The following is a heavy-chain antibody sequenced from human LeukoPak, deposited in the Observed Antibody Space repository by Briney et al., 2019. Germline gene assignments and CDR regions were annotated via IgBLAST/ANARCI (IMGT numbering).Heavy chain of an antibody. Sequence: GGSLRLSCAASGFTVSSNYMSWVCQAPGQGLEWVSVIYSGGSTYYADYVKGRFTISRDNSKNTLYLQMNSLRAEDTAVYYCASGLEIAALDYWGQGTLVTFSS. J-gene: IGHJ4*02. CDR2: IYSGGST. CDR1: GFTVSSNY. D-gene: IGHD6-13*01. V-gene: IGHV3-53*01. CDR3: ASGLEIAALDY.